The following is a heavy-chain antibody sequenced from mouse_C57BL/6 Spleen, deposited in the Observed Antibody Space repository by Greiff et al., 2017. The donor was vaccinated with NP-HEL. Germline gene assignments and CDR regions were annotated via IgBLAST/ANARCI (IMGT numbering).Heavy chain of an antibody. CDR1: GYTFTSYW. Sequence: QVQLQQPGAELVKPGASVKMSCKASGYTFTSYWITWVKQRPGQGLEWIGDIYPGSGSTNYNEKFKSKATLTVDTSSSTAYMQLSSLTSEDSAVYYCARSYYGSSSYWYVDVWGTGTTVTVSS. J-gene: IGHJ1*03. CDR2: IYPGSGST. V-gene: IGHV1-55*01. D-gene: IGHD1-1*01. CDR3: ARSYYGSSSYWYVDV.